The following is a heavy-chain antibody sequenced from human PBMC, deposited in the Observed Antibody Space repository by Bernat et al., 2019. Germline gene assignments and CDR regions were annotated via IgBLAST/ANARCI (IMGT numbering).Heavy chain of an antibody. V-gene: IGHV3-66*04. CDR3: ARLRPSSSGYQDPYWYFDL. CDR1: GFTVSSNY. CDR2: IYSGGST. J-gene: IGHJ2*01. Sequence: EVQLVESGGGLVQPGGSLRLSCAASGFTVSSNYMSWVRQAPGKGLEWVSVIYSGGSTYYADSVKGRFTISRDNSKNTLYLQMNRLRAEDTAVYYCARLRPSSSGYQDPYWYFDLWGRGTLVTVSS. D-gene: IGHD3-22*01.